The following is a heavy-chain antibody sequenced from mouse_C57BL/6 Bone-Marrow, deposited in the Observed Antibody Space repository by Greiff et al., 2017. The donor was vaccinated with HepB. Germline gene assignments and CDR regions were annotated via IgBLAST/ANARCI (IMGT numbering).Heavy chain of an antibody. Sequence: QVQLQQSGPELVKPGASVKLSCKASGYTFPSYDINWVKQRPGQGLEWIGWIYPRDGSTKYNEKFKGKATLTVDTSSSTAYMELHSLTSEDSAVYFCAREGTAQATDAMDYWGQGTSVTVSS. V-gene: IGHV1-85*01. J-gene: IGHJ4*01. CDR3: AREGTAQATDAMDY. D-gene: IGHD3-2*02. CDR1: GYTFPSYD. CDR2: IYPRDGST.